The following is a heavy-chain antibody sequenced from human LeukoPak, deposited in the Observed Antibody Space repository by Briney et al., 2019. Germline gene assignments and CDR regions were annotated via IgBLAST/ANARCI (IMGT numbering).Heavy chain of an antibody. Sequence: PGRSLRLSCAASAFTFSSYGMHWVRQAPGKGLEWVAVIWYDGSNKYYADSVKGRFTISRDTSKNTLYLQMNGLRAEDTAVYYCARIRDGYNDYWGQGTLVTVSS. CDR1: AFTFSSYG. J-gene: IGHJ4*02. V-gene: IGHV3-33*01. D-gene: IGHD5-24*01. CDR2: IWYDGSNK. CDR3: ARIRDGYNDY.